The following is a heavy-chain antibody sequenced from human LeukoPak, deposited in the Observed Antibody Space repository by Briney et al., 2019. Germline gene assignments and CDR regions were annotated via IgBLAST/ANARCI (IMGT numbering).Heavy chain of an antibody. CDR3: ASRNYYDSSGYRH. J-gene: IGHJ4*02. CDR1: GFTFSSYA. D-gene: IGHD3-22*01. Sequence: GGSLRLSCAASGFTFSSYAMGWVRQAPGKGLEWVSAISGTGNRTYYADSVKGRFTISGDNSKNTLYLQMNSLRAEDTAVYYCASRNYYDSSGYRHWGQGTLVTVSS. V-gene: IGHV3-23*01. CDR2: ISGTGNRT.